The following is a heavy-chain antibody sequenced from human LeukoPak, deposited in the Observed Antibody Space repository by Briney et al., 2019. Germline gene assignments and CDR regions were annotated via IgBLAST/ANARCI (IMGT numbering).Heavy chain of an antibody. D-gene: IGHD6-19*01. Sequence: GGSPRLSCAASGFSFSDAWMSWVRQIPGKGLEWVSSISSSSSDIYYADSVKGRFTISRDNAKNSLFLQMNTLRAEDTAVYYCAKEIMEQWLGNWFDSWGQGTLVTVSS. CDR3: AKEIMEQWLGNWFDS. CDR1: GFSFSDAW. CDR2: ISSSSSDI. V-gene: IGHV3-21*04. J-gene: IGHJ5*01.